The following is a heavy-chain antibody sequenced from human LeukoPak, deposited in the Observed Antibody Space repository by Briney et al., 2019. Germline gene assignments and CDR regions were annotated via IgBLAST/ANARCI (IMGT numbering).Heavy chain of an antibody. J-gene: IGHJ6*03. CDR3: ARPTVTHARYYYYYMDV. Sequence: SETLSLTCTVSSGSISTSNYYWGWVRQPPGKALEWIGNIFYSGSTYYSPSLKSRVTISLDTSRNQFSLKLSSVTAADTAVYYCARPTVTHARYYYYYMDVWGKGTTVTISS. CDR1: SGSISTSNYY. V-gene: IGHV4-39*07. CDR2: IFYSGST. D-gene: IGHD4-17*01.